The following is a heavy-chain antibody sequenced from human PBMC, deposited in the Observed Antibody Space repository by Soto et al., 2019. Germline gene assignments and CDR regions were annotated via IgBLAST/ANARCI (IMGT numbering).Heavy chain of an antibody. D-gene: IGHD3-22*01. CDR3: ARQIYDSDTGPNFQYYFDS. J-gene: IGHJ4*02. CDR1: GYTFSTHW. V-gene: IGHV5-10-1*01. Sequence: GESLKISCKGSGYTFSTHWISWVRQMPGKGLEWMGRIDPRDSDTDYSPSFQGHVTISADKSISTVYLQWSSLRASDTAMYYCARQIYDSDTGPNFQYYFDSWGQGTPVTVSS. CDR2: IDPRDSDT.